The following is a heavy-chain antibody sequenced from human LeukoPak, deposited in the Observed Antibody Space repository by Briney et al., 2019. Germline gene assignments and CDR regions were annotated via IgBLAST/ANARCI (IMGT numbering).Heavy chain of an antibody. CDR3: ARLSGSQPLGYFDY. D-gene: IGHD3-10*01. CDR1: GYTFTGYY. V-gene: IGHV1-2*02. CDR2: INPNIGGT. Sequence: GASVKVSCKASGYTFTGYYMHWVRQAPGQGLEWMGWINPNIGGTNYAQKFQGRVTMTRDTSTSTVYMELSSLRSEDTAAYYCARLSGSQPLGYFDYWGQGTLVTVSS. J-gene: IGHJ4*02.